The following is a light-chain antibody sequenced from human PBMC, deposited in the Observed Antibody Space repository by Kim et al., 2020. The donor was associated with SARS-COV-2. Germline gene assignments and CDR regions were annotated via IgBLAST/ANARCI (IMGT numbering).Light chain of an antibody. J-gene: IGLJ1*01. V-gene: IGLV3-1*01. CDR3: QAWDSSIYV. CDR2: RDN. Sequence: VYPGQTASITCSGDKLGDKYASWYQQKPGQSPVVVIFRDNRRPSGIPERFSGSNSGNTATLTISGTQAMDEADYYCQAWDSSIYVFGTGTKVTVL. CDR1: KLGDKY.